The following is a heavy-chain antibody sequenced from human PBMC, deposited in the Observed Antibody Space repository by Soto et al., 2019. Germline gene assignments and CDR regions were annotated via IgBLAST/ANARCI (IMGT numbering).Heavy chain of an antibody. CDR3: AREPLHYDSSGYYYQRLYYFDC. J-gene: IGHJ4*02. Sequence: SETLSLTCAVYGGSFSGYYWSWIRQPPGKGLEWIGEINHSGSTNYNPSLKSRVTISVDTSKNQFSLKLSSVTAADTAVYYCAREPLHYDSSGYYYQRLYYFDCWGQGTLVTVSS. D-gene: IGHD3-22*01. CDR2: INHSGST. CDR1: GGSFSGYY. V-gene: IGHV4-34*01.